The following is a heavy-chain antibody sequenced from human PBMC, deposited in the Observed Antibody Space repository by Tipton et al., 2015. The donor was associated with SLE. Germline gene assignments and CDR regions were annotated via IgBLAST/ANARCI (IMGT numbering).Heavy chain of an antibody. CDR1: GGPIRNSPYY. CDR3: ARVGAASGARYFDP. CDR2: VFDTGYT. V-gene: IGHV4-39*07. Sequence: TLSLTCHVAGGPIRNSPYYWAWIRQTRGKRLEGIGSVFDTGYTAYNPSLEGRVSLSVDTSNNEFSLKLSSVTAADTAVYYCARVGAASGARYFDPWGQGMLVTVSS. J-gene: IGHJ5*02. D-gene: IGHD3-16*01.